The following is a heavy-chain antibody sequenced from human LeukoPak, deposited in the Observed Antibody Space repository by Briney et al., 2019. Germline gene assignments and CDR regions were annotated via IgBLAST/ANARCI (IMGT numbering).Heavy chain of an antibody. CDR1: GYTFTTYW. Sequence: GESLRISCKGSGYTFTTYWINWVRQMPGKGLEWMGRIDPSDSYTNYSPSFQGHVSISADKSISTAYLQWSSLKASDTAMYYCARESQDYYGSGSSKPSDGMDVWGQGTTVTVSS. J-gene: IGHJ6*02. D-gene: IGHD3-10*01. CDR3: ARESQDYYGSGSSKPSDGMDV. V-gene: IGHV5-10-1*01. CDR2: IDPSDSYT.